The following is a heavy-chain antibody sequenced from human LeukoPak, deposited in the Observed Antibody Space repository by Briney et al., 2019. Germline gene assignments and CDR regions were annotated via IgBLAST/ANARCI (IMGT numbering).Heavy chain of an antibody. D-gene: IGHD3-22*01. J-gene: IGHJ4*02. CDR2: MSHSGST. CDR3: ARVYYDSTGYYYRTRYYFDF. CDR1: GYSISSGYF. Sequence: SETLSLTCTVSGYSISSGYFWAWIRQAPGKGLEWIGSMSHSGSTYYNPSLKSRVTISVDTSKNQFSLKLTSVTAADTAVYYCARVYYDSTGYYYRTRYYFDFWGQGTLVTVSS. V-gene: IGHV4-38-2*02.